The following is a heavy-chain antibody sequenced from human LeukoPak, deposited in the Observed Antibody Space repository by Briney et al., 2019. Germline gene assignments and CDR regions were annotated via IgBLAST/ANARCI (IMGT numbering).Heavy chain of an antibody. CDR3: KGYREITMIVVGGYYFDY. CDR1: GGSISSSSYY. CDR2: IYYSGST. Sequence: PSETLSLTCTVSGGSISSSSYYWGWIRQPPGKGLEWIGSIYYSGSTYYNPSLKSRVTISVDTSKNQFSLKLSSVTAADTAVYYCKGYREITMIVVGGYYFDYWGQGTLVTVSS. V-gene: IGHV4-39*01. J-gene: IGHJ4*02. D-gene: IGHD3-22*01.